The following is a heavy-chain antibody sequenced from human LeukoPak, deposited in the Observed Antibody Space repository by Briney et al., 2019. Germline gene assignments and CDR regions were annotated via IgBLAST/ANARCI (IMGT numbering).Heavy chain of an antibody. Sequence: GGPLRLSCAASGFTFSSYVISWVRQVPGKGLEWVSAIGGSSSSTYYAGSVKGRFTIPRNNSKITLYPLMNTLRAEDTAVYYCAKVSPGGNYYFDYWGQGTLVTVSS. CDR3: AKVSPGGNYYFDY. V-gene: IGHV3-23*01. CDR2: IGGSSSST. D-gene: IGHD4-23*01. J-gene: IGHJ4*02. CDR1: GFTFSSYV.